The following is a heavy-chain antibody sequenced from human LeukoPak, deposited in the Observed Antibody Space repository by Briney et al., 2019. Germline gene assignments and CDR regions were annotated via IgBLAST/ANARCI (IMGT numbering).Heavy chain of an antibody. Sequence: GGSLRLSCAASGFTVSSNYMSWVRQAPGKGLEWVSVIYSGGSTYYADSVKGRFTISRDNSKNTLYLQMNSLRAEDTAVYYCARAPIAVAGSYYFDYWGQGALVTVSS. CDR3: ARAPIAVAGSYYFDY. CDR1: GFTVSSNY. V-gene: IGHV3-53*01. J-gene: IGHJ4*02. CDR2: IYSGGST. D-gene: IGHD6-19*01.